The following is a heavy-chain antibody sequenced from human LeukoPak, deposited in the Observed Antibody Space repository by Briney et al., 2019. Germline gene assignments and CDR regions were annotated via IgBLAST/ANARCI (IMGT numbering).Heavy chain of an antibody. CDR1: GFTFSIYA. CDR2: ISPDGSRT. CDR3: ARARITIFGVVTSFDP. V-gene: IGHV3-74*01. Sequence: PGGSLRLSCAASGFTFSIYAMSWVRQAPGKGLVWVSRISPDGSRTTYADSVKGRFTISRDNSKNTLYLQMNSLRAEDTAVYYCARARITIFGVVTSFDPWGQGTLVTVSS. D-gene: IGHD3-3*01. J-gene: IGHJ5*02.